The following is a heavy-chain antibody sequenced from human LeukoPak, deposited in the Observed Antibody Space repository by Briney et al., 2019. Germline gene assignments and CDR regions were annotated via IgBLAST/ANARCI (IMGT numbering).Heavy chain of an antibody. V-gene: IGHV3-48*03. CDR2: IDSRSSTI. D-gene: IGHD6-19*01. CDR3: ARTLVAGPFGYYYYYMDV. Sequence: GGSLRLSCATSGFSFSRYEMNWVRQAPGKGLEWVAYIDSRSSTIYYADSMKGRFTISRDNAKNSLYLQMNSLRGEDTAVYYCARTLVAGPFGYYYYYMDVWGKGTTVTVSS. CDR1: GFSFSRYE. J-gene: IGHJ6*03.